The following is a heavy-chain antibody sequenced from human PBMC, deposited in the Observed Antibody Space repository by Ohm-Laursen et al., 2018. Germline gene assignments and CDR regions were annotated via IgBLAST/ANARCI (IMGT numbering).Heavy chain of an antibody. D-gene: IGHD5-18*01. CDR3: SKDQVETAIRGVGMDV. CDR2: MSYDGSNK. V-gene: IGHV3-30*18. J-gene: IGHJ6*02. Sequence: SLRLSCAASGFTFSSHGMHWVRQAPGKGLEWVAVMSYDGSNKNYANFVKGRFTISRDNSKNTLYLQMNSLRTEDTAVYFCSKDQVETAIRGVGMDVWGQGTTVTVSS. CDR1: GFTFSSHG.